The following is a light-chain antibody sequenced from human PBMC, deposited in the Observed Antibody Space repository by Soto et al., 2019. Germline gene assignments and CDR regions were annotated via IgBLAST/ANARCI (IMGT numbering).Light chain of an antibody. CDR3: AAWDDSLNALV. Sequence: QSVLTQPPSASGTPGQRVTISCSGASSNIGSNAVNWYQQLPRTSPQLLIYTNNQRHSWVPDRFSCSKSGTSASLAITGLQSEDEADYHCAAWDDSLNALVFGGGTKLNVL. CDR1: SSNIGSNA. V-gene: IGLV1-44*01. CDR2: TNN. J-gene: IGLJ3*02.